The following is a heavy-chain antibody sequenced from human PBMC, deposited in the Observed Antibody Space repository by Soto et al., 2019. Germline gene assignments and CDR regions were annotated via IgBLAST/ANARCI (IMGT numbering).Heavy chain of an antibody. V-gene: IGHV1-18*01. CDR1: GYTFTSYG. J-gene: IGHJ5*01. CDR2: ISAYNGNT. CDR3: ASDEGAVAVPWFDS. Sequence: ASVKVSCKASGYTFTSYGISWVRQAPGQGLEWMGWISAYNGNTNYAQKLQGRVTMTTDTSTSTAYMGLRSLRSDDTAVYYCASDEGAVAVPWFDSWGQGTLVNVAS. D-gene: IGHD6-19*01.